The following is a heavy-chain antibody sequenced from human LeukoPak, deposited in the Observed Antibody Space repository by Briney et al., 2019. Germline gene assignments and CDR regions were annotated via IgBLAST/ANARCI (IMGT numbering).Heavy chain of an antibody. V-gene: IGHV4-38-2*01. J-gene: IGHJ3*02. CDR3: ARQSSSIDYYDSSGYYYGVAFDI. CDR1: GYTISSGYY. D-gene: IGHD3-22*01. Sequence: PSETLSLTCAVSGYTISSGYYWGWIRQPPGKGLEWIGSIYHSGSTYYNPSLKSRVTISVDTSKNQFSLKLSSVTAADTAVYYCARQSSSIDYYDSSGYYYGVAFDIWGQGTMVTVSS. CDR2: IYHSGST.